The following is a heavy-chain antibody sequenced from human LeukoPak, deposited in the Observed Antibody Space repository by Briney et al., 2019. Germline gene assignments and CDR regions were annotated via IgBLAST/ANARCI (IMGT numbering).Heavy chain of an antibody. CDR3: ARVAGYYYGSGRNYMDV. D-gene: IGHD3-10*01. V-gene: IGHV1-69*05. J-gene: IGHJ6*03. CDR2: IIPIFGTA. CDR1: GGTFSSYA. Sequence: ASVKVSCKASGGTFSSYAISWVRQAPGQGLEWMGGIIPIFGTANYAQEFQGRVTITTDESTSTAYMELSSLRPEDTAVYYCARVAGYYYGSGRNYMDVWGKGTTVTVSS.